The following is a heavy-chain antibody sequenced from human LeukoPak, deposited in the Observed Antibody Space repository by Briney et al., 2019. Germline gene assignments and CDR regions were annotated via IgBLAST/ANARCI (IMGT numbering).Heavy chain of an antibody. D-gene: IGHD6-13*01. CDR2: IYSGGST. CDR1: GFTVSSNY. V-gene: IGHV3-66*01. CDR3: AATGYSSSWYPGFDY. J-gene: IGHJ4*02. Sequence: GVSLRLSCAASGFTVSSNYMSWVRQAPGKGLEWVSVIYSGGSTYYADSVKGRFTISRDNSKNTLYLQMNSLRAEDTAVYYCAATGYSSSWYPGFDYWGQGTLVTVSS.